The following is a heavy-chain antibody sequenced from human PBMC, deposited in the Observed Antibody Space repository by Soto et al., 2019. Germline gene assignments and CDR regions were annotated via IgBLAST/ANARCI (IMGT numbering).Heavy chain of an antibody. J-gene: IGHJ4*02. CDR1: GYTFTRYY. D-gene: IGHD3-16*01. CDR2: INPKNGAT. V-gene: IGHV1-2*02. CDR3: ARAGATFYDYAGGSCPA. Sequence: QLQLEQSGAEVKKPGASVKISCKASGYTFTRYYLHWVRQAPGQGLQWMGWINPKNGATHYAQGFQDRVTMTSATSNDTAYMELSRLRSDDTAIFYCARAGATFYDYAGGSCPAWGQGTLVIVSS.